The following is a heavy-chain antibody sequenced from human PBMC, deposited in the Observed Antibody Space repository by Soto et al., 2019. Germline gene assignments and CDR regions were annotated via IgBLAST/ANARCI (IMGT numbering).Heavy chain of an antibody. D-gene: IGHD6-19*01. CDR2: ISYDGSNK. CDR3: EKEIDSSGWLYYYYYYGMDV. Sequence: QVQLVESGGGVVQPGRSLRLSCAASGFTFSSYGMHWVRQAPGKGLEWVAVISYDGSNKYYADSVKGRFTISRDNSKNTLYLQMNSLRAEDTAVYYCEKEIDSSGWLYYYYYYGMDVWGQGTTVTVSS. J-gene: IGHJ6*02. V-gene: IGHV3-30*18. CDR1: GFTFSSYG.